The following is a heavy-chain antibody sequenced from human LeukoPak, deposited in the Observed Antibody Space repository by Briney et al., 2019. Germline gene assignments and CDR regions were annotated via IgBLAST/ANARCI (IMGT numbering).Heavy chain of an antibody. J-gene: IGHJ6*02. CDR1: GGTFSSYA. Sequence: GASVKVSCKASGGTFSSYAISWVRQAPGQGLEWMGRIIPILGIANYAQKFQGRVTITADKSTSTAYMELSSLRSEDTAVYYCARERITMIVVVINGMGVWGQGTTVTVSS. D-gene: IGHD3-22*01. CDR3: ARERITMIVVVINGMGV. V-gene: IGHV1-69*04. CDR2: IIPILGIA.